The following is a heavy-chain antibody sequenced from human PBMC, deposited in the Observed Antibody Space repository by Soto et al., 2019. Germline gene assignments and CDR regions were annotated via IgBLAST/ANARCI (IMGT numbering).Heavy chain of an antibody. CDR1: GGTFSSYA. Sequence: SVKVSCKASGGTFSSYAISWVRQAPGQGLEWMGGIIPIFGTANYAQKFQGRVTITADKSTSTAYMELSSLRSEDTAVYYCARDRMTTVTTSANYYCYGMDVWGQGTTVTVS. J-gene: IGHJ6*02. D-gene: IGHD4-4*01. V-gene: IGHV1-69*06. CDR3: ARDRMTTVTTSANYYCYGMDV. CDR2: IIPIFGTA.